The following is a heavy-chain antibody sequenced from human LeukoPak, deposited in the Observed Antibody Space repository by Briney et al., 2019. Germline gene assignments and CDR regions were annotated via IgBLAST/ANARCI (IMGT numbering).Heavy chain of an antibody. CDR3: ARDPYSSSSPARDV. J-gene: IGHJ6*04. D-gene: IGHD6-6*01. V-gene: IGHV3-23*01. CDR1: GFTFSSYA. CDR2: ISGSGGST. Sequence: PGGSLRLSCAASGFTFSSYAMSWVRQAPGKGLEWVSAISGSGGSTYYADSVKGRFTISRDNAKNSLYLQMNSLRAEDTAVYYCARDPYSSSSPARDVWGKGTTVTVST.